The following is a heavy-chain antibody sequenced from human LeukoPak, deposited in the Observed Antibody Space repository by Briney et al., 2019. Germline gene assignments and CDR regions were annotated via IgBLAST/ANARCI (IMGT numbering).Heavy chain of an antibody. J-gene: IGHJ4*02. CDR2: IDGGGGRT. CDR3: AKDFYDSGGSRYDY. CDR1: GFSFSSYA. Sequence: GGSLRLSCTASGFSFSSYAMSWVRQAPGVGLEWVSAIDGGGGRTWHADSVRGRFTISRDNSKNTLFMQMNSLRAEDTAVYYCAKDFYDSGGSRYDYWGQGTLVTVSS. D-gene: IGHD3-22*01. V-gene: IGHV3-23*01.